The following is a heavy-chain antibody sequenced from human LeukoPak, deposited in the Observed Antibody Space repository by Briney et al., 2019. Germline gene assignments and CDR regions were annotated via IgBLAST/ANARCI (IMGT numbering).Heavy chain of an antibody. CDR3: AKIYRYYDSSGYYYDT. CDR2: ISGSGGST. Sequence: GGSLRLSCAASGFTFSSYAMSWVRQAPGKGLEWDSAISGSGGSTYYADSVKGRFTISRDNSKNTLYLQMNSLRAEDTAVYYCAKIYRYYDSSGYYYDTWGQGTMVTVSS. J-gene: IGHJ3*01. D-gene: IGHD3-22*01. CDR1: GFTFSSYA. V-gene: IGHV3-23*01.